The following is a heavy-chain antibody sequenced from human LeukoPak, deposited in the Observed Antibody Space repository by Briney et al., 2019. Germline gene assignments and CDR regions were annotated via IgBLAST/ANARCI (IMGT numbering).Heavy chain of an antibody. CDR2: IYHSGST. CDR3: ARPLDDYVWGSYRFDAFDI. J-gene: IGHJ3*02. CDR1: GYSISSGYY. D-gene: IGHD3-16*02. V-gene: IGHV4-38-2*01. Sequence: KSSETLSLTCAVSGYSISSGYYWVWIRQPPGKGLEWIGSIYHSGSTYYNPSLKSRVTISVDTSKNQFSLKLSSVTAADTAVYYCARPLDDYVWGSYRFDAFDIWGQGTMVTVSS.